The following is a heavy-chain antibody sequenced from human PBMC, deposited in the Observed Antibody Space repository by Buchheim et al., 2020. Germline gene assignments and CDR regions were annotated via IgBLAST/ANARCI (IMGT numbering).Heavy chain of an antibody. CDR1: GFTFSSYW. CDR2: ISYDGSNE. V-gene: IGHV3-30*18. Sequence: VQLVESGGGLVQPGGSLRLSCAASGFTFSSYWMSWVRQAPGKGLEWVTSISYDGSNEYYGNSVKGRFTISRDKSKNTLSLLMNSLRAEDTAVYYCAKDIQWGITTAGTGGFDYWGQGTL. D-gene: IGHD6-13*01. J-gene: IGHJ4*02. CDR3: AKDIQWGITTAGTGGFDY.